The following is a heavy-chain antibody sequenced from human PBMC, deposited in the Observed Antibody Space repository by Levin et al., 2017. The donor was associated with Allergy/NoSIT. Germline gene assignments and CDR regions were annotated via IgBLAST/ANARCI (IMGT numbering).Heavy chain of an antibody. D-gene: IGHD5-12*01. CDR2: IYVTGST. Sequence: SETLSLTCSVSGDSISRGFYYWSWIRQPAGVGLEWIGRIYVTGSTTYSPSLKSRVTISLDRSKDQVSLKINSVTAADTAVYYCASDLEGFRGYQPYCYMDVWGKGTTVTVSS. CDR3: ASDLEGFRGYQPYCYMDV. CDR1: GDSISRGFYY. V-gene: IGHV4-61*02. J-gene: IGHJ6*03.